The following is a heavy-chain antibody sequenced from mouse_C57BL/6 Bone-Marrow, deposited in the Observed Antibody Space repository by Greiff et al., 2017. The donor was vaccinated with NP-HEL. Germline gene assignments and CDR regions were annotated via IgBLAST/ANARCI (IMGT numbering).Heavy chain of an antibody. J-gene: IGHJ2*01. V-gene: IGHV12-3*01. CDR2: ITHSGES. D-gene: IGHD3-2*02. CDR3: AGDSSGYGDFDY. Sequence: VQLQESGPGLVKPSQSLFLTCSITGFPITSGYYWIWLRQSPGKPLEWMGYITHSGESFYNPSLQSPISITRETSKNQFFLQLNSVTTEDTAMYYCAGDSSGYGDFDYWGQGTTLTVSS. CDR1: GFPITSGYY.